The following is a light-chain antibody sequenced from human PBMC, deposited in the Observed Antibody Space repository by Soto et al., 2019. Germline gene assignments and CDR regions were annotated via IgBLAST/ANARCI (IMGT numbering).Light chain of an antibody. Sequence: DIVMTQSPDSLAVSLGESATINCKSSQSFLYSSNTKYYLAWYQQKPGQPTKLLIYWASTRASGVPDRFSGSGSGTDFTLTISSLQAEDGAVYSVQQCYSTPRTFGLGTKVDLK. J-gene: IGKJ1*01. V-gene: IGKV4-1*01. CDR3: QQCYSTPRT. CDR1: QSFLYSSNTKYY. CDR2: WAS.